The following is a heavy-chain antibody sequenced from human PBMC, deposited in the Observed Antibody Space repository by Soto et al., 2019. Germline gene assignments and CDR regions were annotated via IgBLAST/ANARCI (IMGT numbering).Heavy chain of an antibody. CDR3: GFVWGNLRFDY. V-gene: IGHV1-58*01. J-gene: IGHJ4*02. D-gene: IGHD3-16*01. CDR2: IVVGSGNT. Sequence: ASVKVSCKASGFTFTSSAVQWVRQARGQRLEWIGWIVVGSGNTNYAQKFQERVTITRDMSTSTAYMELSSLRSEDTAVYYCGFVWGNLRFDYWGQGTLVTVSS. CDR1: GFTFTSSA.